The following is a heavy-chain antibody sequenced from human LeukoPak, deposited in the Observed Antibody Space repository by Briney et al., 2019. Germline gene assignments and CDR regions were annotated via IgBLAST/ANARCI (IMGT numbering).Heavy chain of an antibody. J-gene: IGHJ4*02. CDR1: KFTFSHYG. CDR3: VKEYHSRGFGAYFDY. V-gene: IGHV3-30*18. D-gene: IGHD3-3*01. CDR2: ISSDGSIK. Sequence: GGSLRLSCTASKFTFSHYGMQWVRQAPGKGLEWVAVISSDGSIKVYADSVKGRFTLSRDNSINTVDLQMNSLRAEDTAVYYCVKEYHSRGFGAYFDYWGQATLVTVSS.